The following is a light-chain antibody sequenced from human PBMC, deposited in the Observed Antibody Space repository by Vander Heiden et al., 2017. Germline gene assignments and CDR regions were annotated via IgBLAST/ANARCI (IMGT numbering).Light chain of an antibody. Sequence: DIRMTQSPSTLSASVGDRVTITCRASQITDNFLAWYQQKPGKAPKLLIYKASTLESGVPSRFSGSGSVTEFTLTISSLQPDDFATYYCQQYTSYSGTFGQGTKVEIK. J-gene: IGKJ1*01. CDR2: KAS. CDR1: QITDNF. CDR3: QQYTSYSGT. V-gene: IGKV1-5*03.